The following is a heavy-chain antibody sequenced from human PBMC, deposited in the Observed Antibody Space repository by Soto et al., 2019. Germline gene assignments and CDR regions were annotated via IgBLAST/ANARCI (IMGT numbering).Heavy chain of an antibody. Sequence: QVQLVESGGGVVQPGRSLRLSCAASGFTFSSYAMHWVRQAPGKGLEWVAVISYDGSNKYYADTVKGRFTISRDNSKNTLYLQMNSLRAEDTAVYYCARDTQGVVKNYFDYWGQGTVVTVSS. CDR3: ARDTQGVVKNYFDY. CDR2: ISYDGSNK. D-gene: IGHD3-3*01. J-gene: IGHJ4*02. V-gene: IGHV3-30-3*01. CDR1: GFTFSSYA.